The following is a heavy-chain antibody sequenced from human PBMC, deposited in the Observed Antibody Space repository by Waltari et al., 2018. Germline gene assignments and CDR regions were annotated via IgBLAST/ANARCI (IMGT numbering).Heavy chain of an antibody. CDR3: AREGTLTGTGDWFDP. D-gene: IGHD1-1*01. CDR2: ITSSAGTT. Sequence: EVQLVESGGGLVQPGGSLRLSCAAAGFSFSDYAMRWVRQAPGKGLEWVSSITSSAGTTYYADSVKGRCTISRDNSKNTLYLQMTTLGADDTAVYYCAREGTLTGTGDWFDPWGQGTLVTVSS. J-gene: IGHJ5*02. V-gene: IGHV3-23*04. CDR1: GFSFSDYA.